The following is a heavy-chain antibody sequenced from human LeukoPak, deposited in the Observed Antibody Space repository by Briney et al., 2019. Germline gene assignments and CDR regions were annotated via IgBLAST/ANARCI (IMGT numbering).Heavy chain of an antibody. D-gene: IGHD3-10*01. CDR3: ARGYLSYGSGGYKIDY. CDR1: GFTFSTYE. CDR2: ISSGNDPI. J-gene: IGHJ4*02. Sequence: GGSLRLSCAASGFTFSTYEMNWVRQAPGKGLEWVSYISSGNDPIYYADSVKGRFTISRDNAKNSLYLQMNSLRAEDTAVYYCARGYLSYGSGGYKIDYWGQGTLVTVSS. V-gene: IGHV3-48*03.